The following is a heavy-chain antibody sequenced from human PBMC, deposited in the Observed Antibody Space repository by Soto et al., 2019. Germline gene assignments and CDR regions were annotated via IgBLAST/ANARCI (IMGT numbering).Heavy chain of an antibody. CDR3: AKSFTFGGVIVDAFDI. J-gene: IGHJ3*02. Sequence: PGGSLRLSCAASGFTFSSYGMHWVRQAPGKGLEWVAVIWYDGSNKYYADSVKGRFTISRDNSKNTLYLQMNSLRVEDTAVYYCAKSFTFGGVIVDAFDIWGQGTMVTVSS. V-gene: IGHV3-33*06. D-gene: IGHD3-16*02. CDR2: IWYDGSNK. CDR1: GFTFSSYG.